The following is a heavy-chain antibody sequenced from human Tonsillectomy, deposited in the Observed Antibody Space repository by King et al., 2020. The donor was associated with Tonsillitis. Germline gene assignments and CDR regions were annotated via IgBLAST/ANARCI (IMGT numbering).Heavy chain of an antibody. CDR1: GFSLSTSGMC. CDR2: IDWDDDK. V-gene: IGHV2-70*01. Sequence: TLKESGPALVKPTQTLTLTCSFSGFSLSTSGMCVSWIRQPPGKALEWLALIDWDDDKYYSTSLKTRLTISKDTSKNQVVLTMTNMDPVDTATYYCARTSSGSYYKDYHYGMDVWGQGTTVTVSS. CDR3: ARTSSGSYYKDYHYGMDV. J-gene: IGHJ6*02. D-gene: IGHD1-26*01.